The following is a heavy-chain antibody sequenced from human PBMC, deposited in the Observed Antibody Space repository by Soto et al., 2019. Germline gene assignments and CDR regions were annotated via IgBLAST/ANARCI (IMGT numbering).Heavy chain of an antibody. CDR2: IYHSGST. D-gene: IGHD6-13*01. CDR1: GGSISSSNW. V-gene: IGHV4-4*02. CDR3: AKVTTEAGGTASRFDY. Sequence: SETLSLTCAVSGGSISSSNWWSWVRQPPGKGLEWIGEIYHSGSTNYNPSLKSRVTISVDKSKNQFSLKLSSVTAADTAVYYCAKVTTEAGGTASRFDYSGQGTLGTVSS. J-gene: IGHJ4*02.